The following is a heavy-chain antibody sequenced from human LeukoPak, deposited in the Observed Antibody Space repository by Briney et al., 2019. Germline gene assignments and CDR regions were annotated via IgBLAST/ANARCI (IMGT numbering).Heavy chain of an antibody. CDR3: ARELAGDYYDSSGYYPFDY. CDR2: INPSGGST. Sequence: ASVKVSRKASGYTFTSYYMHWVRQAPGQGLEWMGIINPSGGSTSYAQKFQGRVTMTRDTSTSTVYMELSSLRSEDTAVYYCARELAGDYYDSSGYYPFDYWGQGTLVTVSS. CDR1: GYTFTSYY. J-gene: IGHJ4*02. D-gene: IGHD3-22*01. V-gene: IGHV1-46*01.